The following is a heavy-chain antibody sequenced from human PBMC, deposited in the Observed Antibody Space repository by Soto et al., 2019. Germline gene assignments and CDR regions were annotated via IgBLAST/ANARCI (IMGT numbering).Heavy chain of an antibody. Sequence: GESLKISCQGSGDSFTSYWISWVRQMPGKGLEWMGRIDPSDSYTNYSPSFQGHVTISADKSISTAYLQWSSLKASDTAMYYCASEGPFVPAAIWFDPWGQGTLVTVSS. V-gene: IGHV5-10-1*01. CDR2: IDPSDSYT. J-gene: IGHJ5*02. CDR1: GDSFTSYW. CDR3: ASEGPFVPAAIWFDP. D-gene: IGHD2-2*01.